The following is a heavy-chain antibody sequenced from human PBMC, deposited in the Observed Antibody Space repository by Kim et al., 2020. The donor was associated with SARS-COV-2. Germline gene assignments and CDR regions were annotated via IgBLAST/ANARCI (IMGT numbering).Heavy chain of an antibody. D-gene: IGHD1-26*01. CDR1: GYTFTNYA. CDR2: INAGNGDT. J-gene: IGHJ5*01. Sequence: ASVKVSCKASGYTFTNYAIHWVRQAPGQRLEWMGWINAGNGDTLYSQKFQGRVTISRDTSASTAYMELSGLRSEDTAEYYCAREGGEVGATSGGFDYWG. CDR3: AREGGEVGATSGGFDY. V-gene: IGHV1-3*01.